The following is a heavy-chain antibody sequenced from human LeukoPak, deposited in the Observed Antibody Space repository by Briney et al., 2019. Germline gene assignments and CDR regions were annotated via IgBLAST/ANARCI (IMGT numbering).Heavy chain of an antibody. J-gene: IGHJ4*02. V-gene: IGHV3-48*03. CDR1: GFTFSVYE. CDR3: ARELAYFFDY. D-gene: IGHD6-6*01. Sequence: GGSLRLSCTAFGFTFSVYEMNWVRQAPGKGLEWVSYTSSSGSRIYYADSVKGRFTISRDNAKNSLFLQMSSLRAEDTAVYYCARELAYFFDYWGQGTLVTVSS. CDR2: TSSSGSRI.